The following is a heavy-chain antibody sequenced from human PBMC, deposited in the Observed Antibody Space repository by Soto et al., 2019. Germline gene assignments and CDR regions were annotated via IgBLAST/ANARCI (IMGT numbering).Heavy chain of an antibody. CDR2: ISYDGSNK. J-gene: IGHJ6*02. CDR1: GFTFSSYG. Sequence: GGSLRLSCAASGFTFSSYGMHWVRQAPGKGLEWVAVISYDGSNKYYADSVKGRFTISRDNSKNTLYLQMNSLRAEDTAVYYCAKDPSFPLLVGNYRTPTLNYYYGMDVWGQGTTVTVSS. V-gene: IGHV3-30*18. CDR3: AKDPSFPLLVGNYRTPTLNYYYGMDV. D-gene: IGHD4-4*01.